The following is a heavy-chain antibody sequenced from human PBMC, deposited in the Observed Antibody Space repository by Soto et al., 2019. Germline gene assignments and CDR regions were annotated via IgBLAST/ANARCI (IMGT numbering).Heavy chain of an antibody. D-gene: IGHD6-6*01. CDR2: IYYSGST. V-gene: IGHV4-28*03. CDR1: GYSISSSNW. J-gene: IGHJ6*02. CDR3: ARDVWVSSSSNGVYYGIDV. Sequence: PSETLSLTCAVSGYSISSSNWWGWIRQPPGKGLEWIGYIYYSGSTYYNPSLKSRVTISVDTSKNQFSLKLSSVTAADTAVYYCARDVWVSSSSNGVYYGIDVRAQRTTVTGSS.